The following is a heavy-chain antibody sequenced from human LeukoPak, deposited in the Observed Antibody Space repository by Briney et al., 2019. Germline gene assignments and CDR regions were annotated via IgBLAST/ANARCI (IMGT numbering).Heavy chain of an antibody. V-gene: IGHV3-23*01. J-gene: IGHJ4*02. CDR1: GFTFTNYA. CDR2: ITGSGSAT. Sequence: GSLRLSCAASGFTFTNYAINWVRQAPGKGLEWVSTITGSGSATYYADSVKGRFTISRDKSKNTLDLQMNALRAEDTAVYYCARGSSFFGHYFDYWGQGTLVTVSS. D-gene: IGHD3-10*01. CDR3: ARGSSFFGHYFDY.